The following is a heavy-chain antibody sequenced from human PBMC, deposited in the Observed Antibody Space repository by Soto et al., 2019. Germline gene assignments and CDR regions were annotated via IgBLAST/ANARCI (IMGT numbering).Heavy chain of an antibody. D-gene: IGHD4-17*01. CDR2: ITASGGRT. Sequence: EVHLLESGGGLVQPGGSLRLSCTASGFTFNNYAMTWVRQAPGRGLEGVSGITASGGRTYYADSVKGRFNISRDNSKSTLYLQMNSLRADDTAVYYCAKDTRYADYVRWFDSWGQGTLVTVSS. J-gene: IGHJ5*01. CDR3: AKDTRYADYVRWFDS. V-gene: IGHV3-23*01. CDR1: GFTFNNYA.